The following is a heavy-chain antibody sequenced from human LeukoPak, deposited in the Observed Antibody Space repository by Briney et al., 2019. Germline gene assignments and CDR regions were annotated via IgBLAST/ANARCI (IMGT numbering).Heavy chain of an antibody. D-gene: IGHD6-19*01. CDR2: ISTYNGYS. J-gene: IGHJ4*02. V-gene: IGHV1-18*01. CDR1: GYTFTSSG. CDR3: AKNSSGGYSDY. Sequence: VASVKVSCQTSGYTFTSSGITWVRQAPGQGLEWMGWISTYNGYSKYAQNLQGRVTMTADTSTTTAYMELSSLRSDDAAVYYCAKNSSGGYSDYWGQGTLITVSS.